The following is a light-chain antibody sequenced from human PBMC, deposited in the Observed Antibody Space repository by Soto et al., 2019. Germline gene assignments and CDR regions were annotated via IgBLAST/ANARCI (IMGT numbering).Light chain of an antibody. CDR1: QSVSSN. V-gene: IGKV3-15*01. J-gene: IGKJ4*01. CDR3: QQYNVWPLT. CDR2: VAS. Sequence: EIVMTQSPATLSVSPGERATLSCRASQSVSSNLAWYQQKPGQTPKLLIYVASTRATGIPARFSGSGSGTEFTLTISRLQSVDFAVYYCQQYNVWPLTFGGGAKVEFK.